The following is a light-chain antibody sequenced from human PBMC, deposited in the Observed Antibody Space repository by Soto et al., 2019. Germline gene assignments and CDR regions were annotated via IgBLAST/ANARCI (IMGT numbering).Light chain of an antibody. CDR3: QQYNNWPPEIT. CDR1: QIVSSN. V-gene: IGKV3-15*01. CDR2: GAS. Sequence: MTQSPATLSVSPGERATLSCRASQIVSSNLAWYQQKPGQAPRLLIYGASTRATDIPARFSGSGSGTEFTLTISSLQSEDFAIYYCQQYNNWPPEITFGPGTKVDIK. J-gene: IGKJ3*01.